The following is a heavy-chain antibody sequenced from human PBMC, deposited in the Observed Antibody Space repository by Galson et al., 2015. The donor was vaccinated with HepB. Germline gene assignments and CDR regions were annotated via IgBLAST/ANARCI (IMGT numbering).Heavy chain of an antibody. Sequence: SVKVSCKVSGYTLTELSMHWVRQAPGKGLEWMGGFDPEDGETIYAQKFQGRVTMTEDTSTDTAYMELSSLRSEDTAVYYCATDYYGGNPTYILMDVWGKGTTVTVSS. CDR3: ATDYYGGNPTYILMDV. CDR2: FDPEDGET. CDR1: GYTLTELS. J-gene: IGHJ6*04. D-gene: IGHD4-23*01. V-gene: IGHV1-24*01.